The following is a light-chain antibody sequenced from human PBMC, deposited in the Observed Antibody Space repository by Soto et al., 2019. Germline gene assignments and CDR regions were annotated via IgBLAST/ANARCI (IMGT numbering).Light chain of an antibody. J-gene: IGLJ1*01. Sequence: QSVLTQPPSVSGAPGQRVTISCTGSSSNIGAGYDVHWYQQVPGTATKLLIFGNNNRPSGVPDRFSGSKSGTSAFLAITGLQAEDETDYYCQSFDSRLSGYVFGAGTKVTVL. V-gene: IGLV1-40*01. CDR2: GNN. CDR1: SSNIGAGYD. CDR3: QSFDSRLSGYV.